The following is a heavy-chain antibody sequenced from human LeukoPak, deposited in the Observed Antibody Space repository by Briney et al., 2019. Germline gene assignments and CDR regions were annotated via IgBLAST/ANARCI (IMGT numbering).Heavy chain of an antibody. D-gene: IGHD2-2*01. V-gene: IGHV3-7*01. CDR3: ARDDCSSISCYHNWFDP. CDR2: IKQDGSEK. Sequence: GGSLRLSCAASGFTFSSYWMSWVRQAPGKGLEWVANIKQDGSEKYYVDSVKGRFTISRDNAKYSLCLQINILRAEDTAVYYCARDDCSSISCYHNWFDPWGQGTLVTVSS. J-gene: IGHJ5*02. CDR1: GFTFSSYW.